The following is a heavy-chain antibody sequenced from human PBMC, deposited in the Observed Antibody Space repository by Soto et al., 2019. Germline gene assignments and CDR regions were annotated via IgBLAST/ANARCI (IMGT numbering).Heavy chain of an antibody. CDR3: ARVTPSYSSELIDY. Sequence: GGSLRLSCAASGFTFSSYAMHWVRQAPGKGLEWVAVISYDGSNKYYADSVKGRFTISRDNSKNTLYLQMNSLRAEDTAVYYCARVTPSYSSELIDYWGQGTLVTVSS. CDR2: ISYDGSNK. CDR1: GFTFSSYA. D-gene: IGHD6-19*01. J-gene: IGHJ4*02. V-gene: IGHV3-30-3*01.